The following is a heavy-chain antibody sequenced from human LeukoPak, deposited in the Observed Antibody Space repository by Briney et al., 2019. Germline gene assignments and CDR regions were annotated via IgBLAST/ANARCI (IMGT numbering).Heavy chain of an antibody. V-gene: IGHV1-2*02. CDR2: INPNSGGT. D-gene: IGHD6-13*01. CDR3: ARDAVAAALNWFDP. CDR1: GYTFTGYY. J-gene: IGHJ5*02. Sequence: ASVKVSCKASGYTFTGYYMHWVRQAPGQGLEWMGWINPNSGGTNYAQKFQGRVTMTRDTSISTAYMELSRLRSDDTAVYYCARDAVAAALNWFDPWGQGTPVTVSS.